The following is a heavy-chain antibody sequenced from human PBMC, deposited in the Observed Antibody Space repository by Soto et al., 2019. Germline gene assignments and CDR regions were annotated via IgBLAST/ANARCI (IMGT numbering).Heavy chain of an antibody. CDR1: GGTFSSYA. J-gene: IGHJ2*01. CDR3: AREKYNSSWYDLTEDWYFDL. V-gene: IGHV1-69*01. CDR2: IIPIFGTA. Sequence: QVQLVQSGVEVQKPGSSVKVSCKASGGTFSSYAISWVRQAPGQGLEWMGGIIPIFGTANYAQTFQGRVPITADEATSTAYMERSSLRCEDTAVYYCAREKYNSSWYDLTEDWYFDLWCRGTLVTVSS. D-gene: IGHD6-13*01.